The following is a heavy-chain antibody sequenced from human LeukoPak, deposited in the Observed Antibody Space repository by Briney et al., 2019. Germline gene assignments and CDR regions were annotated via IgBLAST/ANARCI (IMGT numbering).Heavy chain of an antibody. D-gene: IGHD3-22*01. CDR3: ARDRRYYYDSSGHGFDY. CDR1: GGSFSGYY. J-gene: IGHJ4*02. CDR2: INHSGST. Sequence: SETLSLTCAVYGGSFSGYYWSWIRQPPGKGLEWIGEINHSGSTNYNPSLKSRVTISVDTSKNQFSLKLGSVTAADTAVYYCARDRRYYYDSSGHGFDYWGQGTLVTVSS. V-gene: IGHV4-34*01.